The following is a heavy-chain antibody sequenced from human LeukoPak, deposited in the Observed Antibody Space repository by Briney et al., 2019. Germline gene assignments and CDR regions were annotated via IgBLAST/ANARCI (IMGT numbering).Heavy chain of an antibody. Sequence: GGSLRLSCAASGFTFSDYYMSWIRQAPGKGLEWVSYISSSGSTIYYADSVKGRFTISRDNAKNSLYLQMNSLRAEDTAVYYCARDPPLYYYDSSGYYTRETFQHWGQGTLVTVSS. CDR2: ISSSGSTI. CDR1: GFTFSDYY. CDR3: ARDPPLYYYDSSGYYTRETFQH. V-gene: IGHV3-11*04. D-gene: IGHD3-22*01. J-gene: IGHJ1*01.